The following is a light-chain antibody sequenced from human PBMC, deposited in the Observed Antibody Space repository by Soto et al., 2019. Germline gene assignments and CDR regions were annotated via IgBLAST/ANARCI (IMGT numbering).Light chain of an antibody. CDR2: KAS. CDR1: QSISGL. J-gene: IGKJ5*01. CDR3: QQFNEYPLT. Sequence: GARVTIPCRASQSISGLLAWYQQKPGRAPTLLIYKASTLESGVPSRFSGSGSGTEFTLTISSLQPDDFASYYCQQFNEYPLTFGQGTRLEIQ. V-gene: IGKV1-5*03.